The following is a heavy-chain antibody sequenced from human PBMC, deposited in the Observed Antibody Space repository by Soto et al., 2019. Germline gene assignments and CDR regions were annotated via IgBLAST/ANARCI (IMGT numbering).Heavy chain of an antibody. V-gene: IGHV4-59*01. D-gene: IGHD6-19*01. Sequence: SETLSLTCTVSGGSISSYYWSWIRQPPGKGLEWIGYIYYSGSTNYNPSLKSRVTISVDTSKNQFSLKLSSVTAADTAVYYCASSPNHSSGSNNVFDYWGQGIVVTVSS. CDR1: GGSISSYY. J-gene: IGHJ4*02. CDR3: ASSPNHSSGSNNVFDY. CDR2: IYYSGST.